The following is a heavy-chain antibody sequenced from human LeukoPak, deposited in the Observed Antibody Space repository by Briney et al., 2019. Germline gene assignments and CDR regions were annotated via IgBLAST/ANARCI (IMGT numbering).Heavy chain of an antibody. J-gene: IGHJ4*02. CDR2: ISYDGSNK. Sequence: AGGSLRLSCAASGFTFSSYAMSWGRQAPGKGLEWVAVISYDGSNKYYAESVKGRFTISRDNSKNTLYLQMNSLRDEATAVYSCARDRGYSYGLDYWGQGTLVPVSS. D-gene: IGHD5-18*01. CDR1: GFTFSSYA. V-gene: IGHV3-30-3*01. CDR3: ARDRGYSYGLDY.